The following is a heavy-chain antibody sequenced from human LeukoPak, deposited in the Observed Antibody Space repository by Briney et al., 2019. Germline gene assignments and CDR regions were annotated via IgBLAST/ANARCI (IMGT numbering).Heavy chain of an antibody. J-gene: IGHJ5*02. Sequence: SETLSLTCAVYGGSFSGYYWSWIRQPPGKGLEWIGEINHSGSTNYNPSLKSRVTISVDTSKNQFSLKLSSVTAADTAVYYCARAGRGGYSYGGAQNPLWRNWFDPWGQGTLVTVSS. CDR3: ARAGRGGYSYGGAQNPLWRNWFDP. D-gene: IGHD5-18*01. V-gene: IGHV4-34*01. CDR2: INHSGST. CDR1: GGSFSGYY.